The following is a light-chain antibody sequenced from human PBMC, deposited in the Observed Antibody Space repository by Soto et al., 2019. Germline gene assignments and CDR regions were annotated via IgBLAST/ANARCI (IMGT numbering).Light chain of an antibody. J-gene: IGLJ1*01. CDR2: DVS. V-gene: IGLV2-14*01. CDR1: SSDVGGYNY. CDR3: SSYTSRSTPLV. Sequence: LTQPASVSGSPGQSITISCTGTSSDVGGYNYVSWYQQHPGKAPKLMIYDVSNRPSGVSNRFSGSKSGNTASLTISGLQAEDEADYYCSSYTSRSTPLVFGTGTKVTVL.